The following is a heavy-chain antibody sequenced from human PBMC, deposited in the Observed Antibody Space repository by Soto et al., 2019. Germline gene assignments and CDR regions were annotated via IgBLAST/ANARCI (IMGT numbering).Heavy chain of an antibody. Sequence: EVHLVESGGDLVQPGGSLRLSCAASGFTFSSYWMHWVRQSPGKGLVWVSRINSDGSPTTYADSVKGRFTTSRDNAKNTLYLQMNSLRAEDTAVYYCARGNGRGFDIWGQGTMVTVSS. J-gene: IGHJ3*02. CDR2: INSDGSPT. D-gene: IGHD2-8*01. CDR1: GFTFSSYW. V-gene: IGHV3-74*01. CDR3: ARGNGRGFDI.